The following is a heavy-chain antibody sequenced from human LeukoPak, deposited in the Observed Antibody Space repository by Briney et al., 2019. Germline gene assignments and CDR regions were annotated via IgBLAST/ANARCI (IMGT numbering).Heavy chain of an antibody. V-gene: IGHV1-18*01. D-gene: IGHD3-9*01. CDR2: ISTYNGNP. Sequence: ASVKVSCKASGYTFSNYGISWVRQAPGQGLEWMGWISTYNGNPKYGQKYQGRVTMTTDTSTSTAYMDLRNLRSDDTAVYYCARDWRILTGYDDFDIWGQGTMVTVSS. CDR3: ARDWRILTGYDDFDI. CDR1: GYTFSNYG. J-gene: IGHJ3*02.